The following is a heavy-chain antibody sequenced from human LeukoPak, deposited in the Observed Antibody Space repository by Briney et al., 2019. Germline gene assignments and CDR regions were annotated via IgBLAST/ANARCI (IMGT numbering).Heavy chain of an antibody. CDR1: GFTFDDYA. Sequence: PGGFLRLSCAASGFTFDDYAMHWVRQAPGKGLEWVSSISSSSSYIYYADSVKGRFTISRDNAKNSLYLQMNSLRAEDTALYYCARGASRADYWGQGTLVTVSS. J-gene: IGHJ4*02. CDR3: ARGASRADY. V-gene: IGHV3-21*01. CDR2: ISSSSSYI.